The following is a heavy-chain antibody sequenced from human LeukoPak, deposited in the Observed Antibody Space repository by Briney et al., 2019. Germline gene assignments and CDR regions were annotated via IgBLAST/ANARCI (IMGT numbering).Heavy chain of an antibody. CDR2: MNPNSGNT. J-gene: IGHJ4*02. CDR3: AFITMVRGVIANDY. V-gene: IGHV1-8*03. D-gene: IGHD3-10*01. CDR1: GYTFTSYD. Sequence: ASVKVSCKASGYTFTSYDINWVRQATGQGLEWMGWMNPNSGNTGYAQKFQGRVTITRNTSISTAYMELSSLRAEDTAVYYCAFITMVRGVIANDYWGQGTLVTVSS.